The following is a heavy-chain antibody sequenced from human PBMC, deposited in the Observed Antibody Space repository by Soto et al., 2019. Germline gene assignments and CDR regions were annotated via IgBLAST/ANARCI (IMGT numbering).Heavy chain of an antibody. CDR1: GYTFTNYA. Sequence: QVLLVQSGAEVKKPGASVKVSCKAAGYTFTNYAIHWVRQAPGQRLEGMGRINAGNGNTKYSESFHGRVTITRDTSAGIAYMDLSSLRSEDTAVYYCARLVYDILTGFYRSNAFDIWGQGTMVTVSS. J-gene: IGHJ3*02. D-gene: IGHD3-9*01. CDR2: INAGNGNT. V-gene: IGHV1-3*01. CDR3: ARLVYDILTGFYRSNAFDI.